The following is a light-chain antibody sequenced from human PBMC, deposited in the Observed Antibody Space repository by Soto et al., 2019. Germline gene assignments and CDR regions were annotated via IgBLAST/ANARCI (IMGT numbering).Light chain of an antibody. CDR1: KDIASW. J-gene: IGKJ4*01. CDR3: QQADSFPIT. CDR2: SAS. V-gene: IGKV1-12*01. Sequence: DIQLTQSPASVSASVCDRGTITCRSSKDIASWLAWYQQKPGKAPNLLIYSASRLQSGVPSRFSGDGSETEFTLSISSLQPEDFATYYCQQADSFPITFGGGTKVEL.